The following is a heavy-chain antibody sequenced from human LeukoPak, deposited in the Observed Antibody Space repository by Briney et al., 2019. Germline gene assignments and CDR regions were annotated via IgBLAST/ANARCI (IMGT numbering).Heavy chain of an antibody. CDR1: GGSFSGYY. CDR2: INHSGST. J-gene: IGHJ4*02. V-gene: IGHV4-34*01. CDR3: ARGKEVIDY. Sequence: SETLSLTCAVYGGSFSGYYWSWIRQPPGKGLEWIGEINHSGSTNYNPSLKSRVTISVDTSKNQFSLKLSSVTAADTAVYYCARGKEVIDYWGQGTLVTVSS.